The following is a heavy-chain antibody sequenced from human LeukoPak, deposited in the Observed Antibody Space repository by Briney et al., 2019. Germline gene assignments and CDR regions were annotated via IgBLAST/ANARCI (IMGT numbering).Heavy chain of an antibody. J-gene: IGHJ4*02. D-gene: IGHD6-13*01. CDR3: SRGEFSSRWGDS. CDR2: INTDGSST. CDR1: GFTFSSFW. Sequence: GGSLRLSCAASGFTFSSFWMYWVRQAPGKGLVWVSRINTDGSSTSYADSVKGRITISRGNAKNTLYLQMNSLRAEDTAVYYCSRGEFSSRWGDSWGQGTLVTVSS. V-gene: IGHV3-74*01.